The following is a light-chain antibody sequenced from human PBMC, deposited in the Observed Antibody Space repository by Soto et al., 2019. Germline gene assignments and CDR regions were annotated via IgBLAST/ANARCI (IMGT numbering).Light chain of an antibody. V-gene: IGLV2-11*01. CDR3: CSHAGSYTLV. CDR1: SSDVGGYHY. Sequence: QSVLTQPRSVSGSPGQSVTISCTGTSSDVGGYHYVSWYQQHPGKAPKLMIYDVSKRPSGVPDRFSGSKSGNTASLTISGLQADDEYDYYCCSHAGSYTLVFVGGTKLTVL. J-gene: IGLJ2*01. CDR2: DVS.